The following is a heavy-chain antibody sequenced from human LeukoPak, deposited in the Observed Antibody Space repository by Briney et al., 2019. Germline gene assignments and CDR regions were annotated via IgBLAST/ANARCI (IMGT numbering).Heavy chain of an antibody. CDR2: ISSSSSYT. D-gene: IGHD2-21*01. CDR3: ASGAARGTIHY. CDR1: GLTFSDYY. V-gene: IGHV3-11*03. J-gene: IGHJ4*02. Sequence: GGSLRLSCTASGLTFSDYYMSWIRQAPGKGLEWVSYISSSSSYTNYVVSVKGRFTISRDNAKNSLYPQMNSLRAEDTAIYYCASGAARGTIHYWGQGTLVTVSS.